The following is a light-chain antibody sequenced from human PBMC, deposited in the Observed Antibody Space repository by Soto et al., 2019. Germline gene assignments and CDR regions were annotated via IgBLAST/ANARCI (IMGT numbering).Light chain of an antibody. Sequence: DIQMTQSPSTLSASVGDRVTITCRASQSISSWLAWYQQKPGKATKLLIYKASSLESGVPSRFSGSGSGTEFTLTISSLQPDDFATYYCQQYNRYAALGFVGGTTVEIE. CDR3: QQYNRYAALG. V-gene: IGKV1-5*03. CDR1: QSISSW. CDR2: KAS. J-gene: IGKJ4*01.